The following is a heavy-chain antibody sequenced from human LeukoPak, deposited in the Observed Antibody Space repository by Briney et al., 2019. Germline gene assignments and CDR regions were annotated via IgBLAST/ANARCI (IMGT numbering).Heavy chain of an antibody. J-gene: IGHJ4*02. CDR3: AREGGETYYYDTAGKPSFDY. CDR2: IIPIFGTA. CDR1: GGTFSSYA. D-gene: IGHD3-22*01. V-gene: IGHV1-69*13. Sequence: GASVKVSCKASGGTFSSYAISWVRQAPGQGLEWMGGIIPIFGTANYAQKFQGRVTITADESTSTVYMELSSLRSEDTAVYYCAREGGETYYYDTAGKPSFDYWGQGTLVTVSS.